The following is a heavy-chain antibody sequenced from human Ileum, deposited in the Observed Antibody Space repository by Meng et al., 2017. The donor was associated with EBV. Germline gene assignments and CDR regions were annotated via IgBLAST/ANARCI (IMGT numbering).Heavy chain of an antibody. D-gene: IGHD3-10*01. CDR1: GGSFSGYS. CDR2: INHSGST. J-gene: IGHJ4*02. Sequence: WGVGLLKPSETLSLTFAVYGGSFSGYSWSWIRQPPGKGLEWIGEINHSGSTNYNPSLKSRVTISVDTSKNQFSLKLSSVTAADTAVYYCARGNKVSDRGFDYWGQGTLVTVSS. CDR3: ARGNKVSDRGFDY. V-gene: IGHV4-34*01.